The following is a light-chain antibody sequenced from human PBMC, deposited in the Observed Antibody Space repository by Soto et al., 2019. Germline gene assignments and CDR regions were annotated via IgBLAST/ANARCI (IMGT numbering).Light chain of an antibody. J-gene: IGKJ4*01. Sequence: DIQLTQSPSFLSASVGDPVTITCRASQGMSTYLAWYQQKPGKVPKLLIRSASTLQSGVPPRFSGGGSGTEFTLTLSTLQPDDSGIYYCQQLNGYQLAFGGGTNGEIK. CDR1: QGMSTY. V-gene: IGKV1-9*01. CDR2: SAS. CDR3: QQLNGYQLA.